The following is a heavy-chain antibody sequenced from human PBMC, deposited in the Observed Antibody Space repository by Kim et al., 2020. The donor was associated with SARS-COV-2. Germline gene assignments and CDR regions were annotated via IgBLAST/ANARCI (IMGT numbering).Heavy chain of an antibody. J-gene: IGHJ5*02. Sequence: TLSLTRVVSGTSISSSSCWSWVRQPPGKGLEWIGEVDHSGTTSYNVSLKNRVSILVDKSKNQFSLRLTSVSAADTAVYYCARGVSSAWTLRAWFDPWG. CDR3: ARGVSSAWTLRAWFDP. D-gene: IGHD3-22*01. CDR1: GTSISSSSC. CDR2: VDHSGTT. V-gene: IGHV4-4*02.